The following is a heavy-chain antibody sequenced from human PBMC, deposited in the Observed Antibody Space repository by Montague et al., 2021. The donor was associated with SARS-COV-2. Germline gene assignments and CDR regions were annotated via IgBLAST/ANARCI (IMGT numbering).Heavy chain of an antibody. J-gene: IGHJ6*02. V-gene: IGHV4-34*01. Sequence: SETLSLTCAVYGGSFSGYYWSWIRQPPGKGLEWIGEINHSGSTNYNPSLKSRVTISVDTSKNQFSLKLSSVTAADTAVYYCTREGYQVLWSDYYYYGMGVWGPGTTVTVSS. CDR1: GGSFSGYY. CDR2: INHSGST. CDR3: TREGYQVLWSDYYYYGMGV. D-gene: IGHD2-2*01.